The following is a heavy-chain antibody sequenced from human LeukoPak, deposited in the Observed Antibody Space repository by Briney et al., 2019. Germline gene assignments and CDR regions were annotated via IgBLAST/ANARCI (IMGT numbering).Heavy chain of an antibody. D-gene: IGHD1-26*01. Sequence: PSETLSLTCTVSGGSISSSSYYWGWIRQPPGKGLEWIGSIYYSGSTYYNPSLKSRVTISVDTSKNQFSLKLSSVTAADTAVYYCARSHSGSYYRGAFDIWGQGTMVTVSS. V-gene: IGHV4-39*07. J-gene: IGHJ3*02. CDR2: IYYSGST. CDR1: GGSISSSSYY. CDR3: ARSHSGSYYRGAFDI.